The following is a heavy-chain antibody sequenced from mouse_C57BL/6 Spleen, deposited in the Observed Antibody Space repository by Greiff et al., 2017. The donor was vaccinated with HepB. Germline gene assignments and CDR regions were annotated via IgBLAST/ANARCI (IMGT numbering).Heavy chain of an antibody. D-gene: IGHD1-1*01. Sequence: EVKLQESGGGLVKPGGSLKLSCAASGFTFSDYGMHWVRQAPEKGLEWVAYISSGSSTIYYADTVKGRFTISRDNAKNTLFLQMTSLRSEDTAMYYCARNDYYGSSHYWYFDVWGTGTTVTVSS. J-gene: IGHJ1*03. CDR3: ARNDYYGSSHYWYFDV. CDR1: GFTFSDYG. CDR2: ISSGSSTI. V-gene: IGHV5-17*01.